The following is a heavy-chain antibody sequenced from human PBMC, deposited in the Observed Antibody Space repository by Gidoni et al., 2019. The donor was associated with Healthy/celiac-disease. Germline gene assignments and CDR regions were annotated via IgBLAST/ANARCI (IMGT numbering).Heavy chain of an antibody. V-gene: IGHV4-34*01. Sequence: QVQLQQWGAGLLKPSETLSLTCAVTGWSFSGYYWSWIRQPPGKGLEWIGEIHHSGSTNYNPSLKSRVTISVDTSKNQFSLKLSSVTAADTAVYYCERESREYSCPGDAFDIWGQGTMVTVSS. CDR3: ERESREYSCPGDAFDI. CDR1: GWSFSGYY. J-gene: IGHJ3*02. CDR2: IHHSGST. D-gene: IGHD6-6*01.